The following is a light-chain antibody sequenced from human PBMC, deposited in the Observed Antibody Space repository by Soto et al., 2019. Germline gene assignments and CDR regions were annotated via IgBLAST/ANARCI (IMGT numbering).Light chain of an antibody. J-gene: IGKJ1*01. CDR3: QQYGGSPPT. V-gene: IGKV3-20*01. CDR1: QSISNNF. Sequence: EIVLTQSPGTLSLSPGESAALSCRASQSISNNFLAWYQRKPGQAPRLLIYGASYRATDIPYRSSGSGSGTDFTLTITRLEPDDFAVYYCQQYGGSPPTFGQGTTVEVK. CDR2: GAS.